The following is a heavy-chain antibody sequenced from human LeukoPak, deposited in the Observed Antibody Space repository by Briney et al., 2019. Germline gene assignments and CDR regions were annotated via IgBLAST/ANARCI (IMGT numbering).Heavy chain of an antibody. CDR2: IYTSGST. D-gene: IGHD2-15*01. V-gene: IGHV4-61*02. CDR3: ARVGWGDCSGGTCYWFDP. J-gene: IGHJ5*02. Sequence: PSETLSLTCTVSGGSISSGSYYWSWIRQPAGKGLEWIGRIYTSGSTNYNPSLKSRVAISIDTSKNQFPLNLSSVTATDTAVYYCARVGWGDCSGGTCYWFDPWGQGTLVTVSS. CDR1: GGSISSGSYY.